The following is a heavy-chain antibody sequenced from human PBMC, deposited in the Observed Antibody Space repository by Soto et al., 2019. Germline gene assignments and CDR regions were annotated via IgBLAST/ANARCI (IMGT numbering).Heavy chain of an antibody. CDR2: MYYSGNV. CDR1: GASISSYY. CDR3: AREYPVHSAYFDY. V-gene: IGHV4-59*01. D-gene: IGHD1-26*01. J-gene: IGHJ4*02. Sequence: QVQLQESGPGLVKPSETLSLTCTVSGASISSYYWSWIRQSPEKGLEWNGYMYYSGNVNYNPSLRSRVTISVDTSKNQFSLNLNFMTAADTAVYYCAREYPVHSAYFDYWGQGTLVTVSS.